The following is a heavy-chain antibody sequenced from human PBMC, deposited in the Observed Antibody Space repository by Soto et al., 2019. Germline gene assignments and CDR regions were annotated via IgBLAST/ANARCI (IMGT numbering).Heavy chain of an antibody. Sequence: PGGSLRLSCAASGFTFSSYAMHWVRQAPGKGLEYVSAISSNGGSTYYANSVKGRFTISRDNSKNTLYLQMGSLRAEDMAVYYCARVSVGAQFIHPGIEAGGAFDIWGQGTMVTVSS. D-gene: IGHD6-13*01. CDR3: ARVSVGAQFIHPGIEAGGAFDI. CDR2: ISSNGGST. J-gene: IGHJ3*02. V-gene: IGHV3-64*01. CDR1: GFTFSSYA.